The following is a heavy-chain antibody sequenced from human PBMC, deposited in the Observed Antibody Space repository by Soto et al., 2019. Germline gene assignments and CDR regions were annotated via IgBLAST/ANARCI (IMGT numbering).Heavy chain of an antibody. J-gene: IGHJ4*02. CDR3: AKDTDVVGAAYKFDY. Sequence: ESGGGVVQPGRSLRLSCVASGFSFSSYGMHWVRQAPGKGLEWVAVISYDGGNKYYADSVKGRFTISRDNSKNTLDLQMNSLRGEDTAVYYCAKDTDVVGAAYKFDYWGQGTLVTVSS. CDR1: GFSFSSYG. V-gene: IGHV3-30*18. CDR2: ISYDGGNK. D-gene: IGHD1-26*01.